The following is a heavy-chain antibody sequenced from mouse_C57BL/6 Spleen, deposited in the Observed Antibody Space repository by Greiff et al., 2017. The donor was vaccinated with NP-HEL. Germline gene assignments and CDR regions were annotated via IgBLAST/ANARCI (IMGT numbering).Heavy chain of an antibody. J-gene: IGHJ4*01. V-gene: IGHV1-82*01. CDR3: ANPGRGYYAMDY. CDR2: IYPGDGDT. D-gene: IGHD3-3*01. Sequence: QVQLQQSGPELVKPGASVKISCKASGYAFSSSWMNWVKQRPGKGLEWIGRIYPGDGDTNYNGKFKGKATLTADKSSSTAYMQLRSLTSVDSAVYVCANPGRGYYAMDYWGQGTSVTVSS. CDR1: GYAFSSSW.